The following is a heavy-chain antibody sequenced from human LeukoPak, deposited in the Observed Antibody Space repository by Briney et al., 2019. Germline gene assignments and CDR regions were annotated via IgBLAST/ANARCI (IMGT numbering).Heavy chain of an antibody. V-gene: IGHV1-69*13. D-gene: IGHD3-10*01. CDR1: GGTFSSYA. Sequence: ASVKVSCKASGGTFSSYAICWVRQAPGQGLEWMGGIIPIFGTANYAQKFQGRVTITADESTSTAYMELSSLRSEDTAVYYCAIYYYGSGSYLTWFDPWGQGTLVTVSS. CDR2: IIPIFGTA. CDR3: AIYYYGSGSYLTWFDP. J-gene: IGHJ5*02.